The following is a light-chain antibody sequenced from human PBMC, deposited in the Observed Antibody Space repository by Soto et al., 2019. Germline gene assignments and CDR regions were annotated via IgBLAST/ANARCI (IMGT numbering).Light chain of an antibody. CDR1: SGHSSYI. CDR2: LEGSGSY. Sequence: QSVLTQSPSASASLGSSVKLTCTLSSGHSSYIIAWDRQQPGKAPRYLMKLEGSGSYNKGSGVPDRFSGYSSGADRYLTISNHQSEDAADYCCETWDSNTGVFGGGTKVTVL. CDR3: ETWDSNTGV. J-gene: IGLJ3*02. V-gene: IGLV4-60*03.